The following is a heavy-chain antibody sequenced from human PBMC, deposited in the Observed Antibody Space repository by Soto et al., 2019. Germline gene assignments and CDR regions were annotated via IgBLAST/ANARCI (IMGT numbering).Heavy chain of an antibody. CDR1: GGTFSSYA. CDR3: ARAVAGYCSGGSCYSSWNYGMDV. J-gene: IGHJ6*02. D-gene: IGHD2-15*01. V-gene: IGHV1-69*01. Sequence: QVQLVQSGAEVKKPGSSVKVSCKASGGTFSSYAISWVRQAPGQGLEWMGGIIPIFGTANYAQKFQGRVTITADESTSTAYMERSSLRSEDTAVYFCARAVAGYCSGGSCYSSWNYGMDVWGQGTTVTVSS. CDR2: IIPIFGTA.